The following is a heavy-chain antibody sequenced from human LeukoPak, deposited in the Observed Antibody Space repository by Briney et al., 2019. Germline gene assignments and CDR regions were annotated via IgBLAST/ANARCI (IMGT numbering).Heavy chain of an antibody. D-gene: IGHD6-6*01. Sequence: SETLSLTCTVSGVSLSSSDYYWGWFRQPPGKGLEWIGSVYYSGSTYYNPSLKSRLTISLDTSKNQFSLKQTSVTAADTAVYYCARENWRSKSIDFDSWGQGTLVTVSS. J-gene: IGHJ4*02. CDR1: GVSLSSSDYY. CDR2: VYYSGST. V-gene: IGHV4-39*07. CDR3: ARENWRSKSIDFDS.